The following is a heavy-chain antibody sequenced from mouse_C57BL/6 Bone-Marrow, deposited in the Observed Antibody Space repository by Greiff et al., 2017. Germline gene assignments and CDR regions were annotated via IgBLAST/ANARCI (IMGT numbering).Heavy chain of an antibody. CDR1: GYTFTSYW. D-gene: IGHD1-1*01. CDR3: ARWRITTVVSDWYFDV. CDR2: IDPNSGGT. J-gene: IGHJ1*03. Sequence: QVQLKQPGAELVKPGASEKLSCKASGYTFTSYWMHWVKQRPGRGLEWIGRIDPNSGGTKYNEKFKSKATLTVDKPSSTAYMQLSSLTSEDSAVXYCARWRITTVVSDWYFDVWGTGTTVTVSS. V-gene: IGHV1-72*01.